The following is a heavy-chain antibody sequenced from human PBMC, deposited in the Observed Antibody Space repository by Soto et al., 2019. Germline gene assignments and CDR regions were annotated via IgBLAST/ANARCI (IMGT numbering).Heavy chain of an antibody. CDR1: GGSISTSNW. D-gene: IGHD6-13*01. V-gene: IGHV4-4*02. J-gene: IGHJ4*02. CDR2: VYRTGST. Sequence: QVQLQESGPGLVKPSGTLSLTCAVSGGSISTSNWWSWVRQPPGKGLEWIGEVYRTGSTNYNPSLESRVIVSVAKSTNQFSLKLTSVTAADTAVYYCARARATIAAAAIFDCWGQGTLVTVSS. CDR3: ARARATIAAAAIFDC.